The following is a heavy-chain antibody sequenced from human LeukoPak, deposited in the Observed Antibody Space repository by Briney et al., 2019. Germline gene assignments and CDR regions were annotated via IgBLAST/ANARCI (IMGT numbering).Heavy chain of an antibody. D-gene: IGHD3-22*01. J-gene: IGHJ3*02. V-gene: IGHV3-23*01. CDR2: ISGSGGST. CDR3: AKVDRSGYYRVDAFDI. CDR1: GFTFSSYG. Sequence: PGVSLRLSCAASGFTFSSYGMSWVRQAPEKGLEWVSAISGSGGSTYYADSVKGRFTISRDNSKNTLYLQMNSLRAEDTTVYYCAKVDRSGYYRVDAFDIWGQGTMVTVSS.